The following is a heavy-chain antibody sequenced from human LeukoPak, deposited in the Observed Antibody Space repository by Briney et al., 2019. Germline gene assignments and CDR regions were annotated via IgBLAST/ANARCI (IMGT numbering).Heavy chain of an antibody. CDR3: ARGGGYHDFDY. Sequence: GGSLRLSCAASGFSFSSYDMHWVRQVTGKGLEWVSAIGTASETYYADSVKGRFTIFRENAKNSLYLQMNSLTAGDTAVYYCARGGGYHDFDYWGQGTLVTVSS. V-gene: IGHV3-13*01. D-gene: IGHD2-15*01. J-gene: IGHJ4*02. CDR2: IGTASET. CDR1: GFSFSSYD.